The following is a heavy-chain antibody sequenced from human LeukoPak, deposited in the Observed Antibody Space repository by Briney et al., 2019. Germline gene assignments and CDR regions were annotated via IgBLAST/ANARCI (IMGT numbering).Heavy chain of an antibody. CDR2: IYYSGST. V-gene: IGHV4-59*12. J-gene: IGHJ6*03. D-gene: IGHD3-10*01. Sequence: PSETLSLTCTVSGGSIRNYYWSWIRQPPGKGLEWIGYIYYSGSTNYNPSLKSRVTISVDTSKNQFSLRLSSVTAADTAVYYCAREFPGSGTNYYMDVWGKGTTVTISS. CDR3: AREFPGSGTNYYMDV. CDR1: GGSIRNYY.